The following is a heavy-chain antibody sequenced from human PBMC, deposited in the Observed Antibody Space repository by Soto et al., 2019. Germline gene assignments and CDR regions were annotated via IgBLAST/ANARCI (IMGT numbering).Heavy chain of an antibody. CDR1: GGSISSGSYS. V-gene: IGHV4-30-2*01. CDR3: ARAFKGVLLWFGELPYYFDY. J-gene: IGHJ4*02. Sequence: SETLSLTCGVSGGSISSGSYSWSWIRQPPGKGLEWIGEINHSGSTNYNPSLKSRVTISVDTSKNQFSLKLSSVTAADTAVYYCARAFKGVLLWFGELPYYFDYWGQGTLVTVSS. D-gene: IGHD3-10*01. CDR2: INHSGST.